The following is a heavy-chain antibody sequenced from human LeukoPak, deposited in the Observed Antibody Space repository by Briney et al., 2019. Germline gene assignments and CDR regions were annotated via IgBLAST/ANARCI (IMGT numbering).Heavy chain of an antibody. V-gene: IGHV1-18*01. CDR3: ARVSSAHCDILTGYSGFDP. CDR2: ISAYNGNT. D-gene: IGHD3-9*01. Sequence: ASVKVSCKASGYTFTSYGISWVRQAPGQGLEWMGWISAYNGNTNYAQKLQGRVTMTTDTSTSTAYMELRSLRSDDTAVYYCARVSSAHCDILTGYSGFDPWGQGTLVTVSS. CDR1: GYTFTSYG. J-gene: IGHJ5*02.